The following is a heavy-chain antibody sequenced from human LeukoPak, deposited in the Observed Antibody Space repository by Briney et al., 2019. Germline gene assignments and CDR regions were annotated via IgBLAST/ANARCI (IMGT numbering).Heavy chain of an antibody. CDR3: ARESTSSGWYSTMGFDY. Sequence: KTSETLSLTCAVSGGSISSGGYSWSWIRQPPGKGLEWIGYIYYSGSTYYNPSLKSRVTISVDTSKNQFSLKLSSVTAADTAVYYCARESTSSGWYSTMGFDYWGQGTLVTVSS. CDR2: IYYSGST. CDR1: GGSISSGGYS. D-gene: IGHD6-19*01. V-gene: IGHV4-30-4*07. J-gene: IGHJ4*02.